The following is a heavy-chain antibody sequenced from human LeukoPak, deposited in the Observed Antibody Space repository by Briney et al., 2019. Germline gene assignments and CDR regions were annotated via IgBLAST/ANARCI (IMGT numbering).Heavy chain of an antibody. D-gene: IGHD5-24*01. J-gene: IGHJ3*02. Sequence: GGSLRLSCVPSGITFSNSALSWVRQAPGKGLEWVSTITKSGDQTHYADSVRGLFTISRDIFKNTLYLQMNSLRAEDTAVYHCVKSAGKDGYRDVLDIWGQGTVVTVSS. CDR2: ITKSGDQT. CDR3: VKSAGKDGYRDVLDI. V-gene: IGHV3-23*01. CDR1: GITFSNSA.